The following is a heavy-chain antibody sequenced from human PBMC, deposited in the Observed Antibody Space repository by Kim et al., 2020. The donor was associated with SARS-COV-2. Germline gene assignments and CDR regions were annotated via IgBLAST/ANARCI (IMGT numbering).Heavy chain of an antibody. J-gene: IGHJ6*02. CDR1: GGSIHNYY. D-gene: IGHD2-15*01. V-gene: IGHV4-59*01. Sequence: SETLSLTCTISGGSIHNYYWSWIRQPPGKGLEWIGYIYYSGSGSTKYNPSLKSRVTISVDTSKTQFSLEMSSVIAADTAKYYCARAAYCSGENRYSGHYFYYYGLDVWGQGTTVTVSS. CDR3: ARAAYCSGENRYSGHYFYYYGLDV. CDR2: IYYSGSGST.